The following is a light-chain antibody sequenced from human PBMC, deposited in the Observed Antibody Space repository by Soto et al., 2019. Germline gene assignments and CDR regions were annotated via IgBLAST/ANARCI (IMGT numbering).Light chain of an antibody. Sequence: QSVLTQPASVSGSPGQSITISCTGTSSDVGGYNYVSWYQQHPGKAPKLMIYDVSNRPSGVSNRFSGSKSGNTASLTISGLPAEDEADYYCSSYTSISTYVFGTGTQLTVL. J-gene: IGLJ1*01. CDR1: SSDVGGYNY. CDR2: DVS. V-gene: IGLV2-14*01. CDR3: SSYTSISTYV.